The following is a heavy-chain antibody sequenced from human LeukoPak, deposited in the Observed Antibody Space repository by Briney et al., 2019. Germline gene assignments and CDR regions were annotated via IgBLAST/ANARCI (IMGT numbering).Heavy chain of an antibody. CDR1: GFTFSSHA. V-gene: IGHV3-23*01. Sequence: GGSLRLSCAASGFTFSSHAMSWVRQAPGKGLEWVSAISGSGGSTYYADSVKGRFTISRDNSKNTLYLQMNSLRAEDTAVYYCAKVPIFGVVTYFDYWGQGTLVTVSS. CDR2: ISGSGGST. D-gene: IGHD3-3*01. CDR3: AKVPIFGVVTYFDY. J-gene: IGHJ4*02.